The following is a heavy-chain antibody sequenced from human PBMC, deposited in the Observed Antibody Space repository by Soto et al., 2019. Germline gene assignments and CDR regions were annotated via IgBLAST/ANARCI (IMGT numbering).Heavy chain of an antibody. CDR2: IYYSGYT. CDR3: ARCFSGNYPSRPEEQYYFAS. Sequence: SETLSLTCTVSGDSIRSYYWSWIRQPPAKGLEWIGYIYYSGYTSYNPSLKSRVTISVDTSKNQFSLKLNSVAAADTAVYYCARCFSGNYPSRPEEQYYFASWGQGTLVTVSS. CDR1: GDSIRSYY. J-gene: IGHJ4*02. V-gene: IGHV4-59*01. D-gene: IGHD1-26*01.